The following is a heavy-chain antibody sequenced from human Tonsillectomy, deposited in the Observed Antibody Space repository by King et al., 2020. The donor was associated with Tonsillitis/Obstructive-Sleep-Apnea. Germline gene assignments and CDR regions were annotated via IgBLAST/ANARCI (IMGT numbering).Heavy chain of an antibody. CDR2: IYPGDSDT. V-gene: IGHV5-51*01. CDR3: ASTLEDQLLPYFFDY. CDR1: GYTFTNYW. D-gene: IGHD4-11*01. Sequence: QLVQSGAEVKKPGESLKISCKGSGYTFTNYWIGWVRQMPGKGLEWIGFIYPGDSDTRYSPSFQGLVTISADKSINTAYLQWGSLKASDTAMYYCASTLEDQLLPYFFDYWGQGTLVTLSS. J-gene: IGHJ4*02.